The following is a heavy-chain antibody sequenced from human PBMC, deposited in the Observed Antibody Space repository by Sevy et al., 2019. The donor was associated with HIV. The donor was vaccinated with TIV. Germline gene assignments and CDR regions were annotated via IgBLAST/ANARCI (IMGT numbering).Heavy chain of an antibody. D-gene: IGHD4-17*01. CDR3: ARDLEFYDYGDYGPAFMPDY. CDR1: GFTFSTYG. Sequence: GGSLRLSCAASGFTFSTYGMHWVRQAPGKGLEWVAVIWFDESNTYYADSVKGRFTVSRYIAKNTLHLQMNSLRAEDTAVYYCARDLEFYDYGDYGPAFMPDYWGQGTLVTVSS. V-gene: IGHV3-33*01. CDR2: IWFDESNT. J-gene: IGHJ4*02.